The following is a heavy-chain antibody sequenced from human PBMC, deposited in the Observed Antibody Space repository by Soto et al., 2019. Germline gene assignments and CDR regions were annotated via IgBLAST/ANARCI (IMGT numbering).Heavy chain of an antibody. CDR1: GGSFSGYY. V-gene: IGHV4-34*01. D-gene: IGHD6-19*01. J-gene: IGHJ4*02. CDR3: ARGPPGSGPKE. Sequence: PSETLSLTCAVYGGSFSGYYWSWIRQPPEKGLEWIGEINHSGSTNYNPSLKSRVTISVDTSKNQFSLKLSSVTAADTAVYYCARGPPGSGPKEWGQGTLVTVS. CDR2: INHSGST.